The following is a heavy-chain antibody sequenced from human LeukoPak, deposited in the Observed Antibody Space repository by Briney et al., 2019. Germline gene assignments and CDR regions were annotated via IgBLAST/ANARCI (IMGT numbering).Heavy chain of an antibody. V-gene: IGHV1-18*01. Sequence: ASVKVSCKASGYTLRSYGITWVRQAPGQGLEWMGWISAYNGNTKYPQKLQGRVTMTTDTSTSTAYMELRSLRSDDTAVYYCARQNDGDSPFVYYYMDVWGKGTTVTISS. CDR1: GYTLRSYG. J-gene: IGHJ6*03. CDR3: ARQNDGDSPFVYYYMDV. D-gene: IGHD4-17*01. CDR2: ISAYNGNT.